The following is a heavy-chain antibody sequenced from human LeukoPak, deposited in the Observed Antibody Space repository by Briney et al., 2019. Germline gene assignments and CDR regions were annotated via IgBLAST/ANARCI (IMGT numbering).Heavy chain of an antibody. Sequence: ASVKVSCKASGYTFTSYGISWVRQAPGQGLEWMGWISAYNGNTNYAQKLQGRVTMTTDTSTSTAYMELRSLRSDDTAVYYCARAPTVVIDYYYYMDVWGKGTTVTVSS. CDR3: ARAPTVVIDYYYYMDV. V-gene: IGHV1-18*01. D-gene: IGHD2-15*01. J-gene: IGHJ6*03. CDR2: ISAYNGNT. CDR1: GYTFTSYG.